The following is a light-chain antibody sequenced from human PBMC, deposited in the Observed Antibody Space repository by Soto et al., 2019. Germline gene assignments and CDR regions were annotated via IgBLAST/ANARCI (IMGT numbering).Light chain of an antibody. V-gene: IGKV1-33*01. CDR3: QKCDYLPI. CDR1: HDITSY. Sequence: DIQMTQSPSSLSASVGDRVTITCQASHDITSYLNWYQHKPGKAPKLLINDASILEAAVPSRFSGSGSGTDFTFTISSLQPEDVATYYCQKCDYLPIFGPGTTVDFK. J-gene: IGKJ3*01. CDR2: DAS.